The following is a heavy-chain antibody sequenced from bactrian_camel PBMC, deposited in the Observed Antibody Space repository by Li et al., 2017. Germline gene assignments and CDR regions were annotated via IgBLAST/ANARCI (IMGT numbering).Heavy chain of an antibody. J-gene: IGHJ6*01. Sequence: HVQLVESGGGSVQAGGSLRLSCAASGYTANINCMGWFRQAPGKEREGVAAVATRAGSVYYADSVKGRFTISQDNAKNTVYLQMNSLKPEDTAMYYCAARGPYCYTKLSVRDFTYWGQGTQVTVS. CDR2: VATRAGSV. V-gene: IGHV3S53*01. CDR3: AARGPYCYTKLSVRDFTY. CDR1: GYTANINC. D-gene: IGHD2*01.